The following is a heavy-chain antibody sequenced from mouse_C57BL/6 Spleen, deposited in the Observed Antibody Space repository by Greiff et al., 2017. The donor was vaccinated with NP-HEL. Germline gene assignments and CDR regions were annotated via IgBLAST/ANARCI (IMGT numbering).Heavy chain of an antibody. CDR3: ASYYGGAMDY. V-gene: IGHV1-52*01. D-gene: IGHD2-10*01. Sequence: QVQLKQSGAELVRPGSSVKLSCKASGYTFTSYWMHWVKQRPIQGLEWIGNIDPSDSETHYNQKFKDKATLTVDKSSSTAYMQLSSLTSEDSAVYYCASYYGGAMDYWGQGTSVTVSS. CDR1: GYTFTSYW. CDR2: IDPSDSET. J-gene: IGHJ4*01.